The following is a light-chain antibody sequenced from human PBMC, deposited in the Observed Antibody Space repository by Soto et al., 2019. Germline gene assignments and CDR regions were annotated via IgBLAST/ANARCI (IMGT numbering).Light chain of an antibody. CDR1: QRVSGN. Sequence: EIVMTQSPATLSVSPGERATLSCRASQRVSGNLAWYQQKPGQAPRLLIYGASSRATGIPDRFSGSGSGTDFTLTISRLEPEDFAVYYCQQYGSSRWTFGQGTKV. V-gene: IGKV3-20*01. J-gene: IGKJ1*01. CDR3: QQYGSSRWT. CDR2: GAS.